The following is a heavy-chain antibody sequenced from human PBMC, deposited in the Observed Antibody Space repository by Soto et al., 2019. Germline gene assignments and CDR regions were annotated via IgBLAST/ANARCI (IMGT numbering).Heavy chain of an antibody. CDR2: IYYSGST. CDR3: AREGRAYCGGDCYL. Sequence: QVQLQESGPGLVKPSQTLSLTCTVSGGSISSGDYYWSWIRQPPGKGLEWIGYIYYSGSTYYNPSLRSRVTISVDTSKIQFSLKLSSVTAADTAVYYCAREGRAYCGGDCYLWGQGTLVTVSS. D-gene: IGHD2-21*02. V-gene: IGHV4-30-4*01. CDR1: GGSISSGDYY. J-gene: IGHJ4*02.